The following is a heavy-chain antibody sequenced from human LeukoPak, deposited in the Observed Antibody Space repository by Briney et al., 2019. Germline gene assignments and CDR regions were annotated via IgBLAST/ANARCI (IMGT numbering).Heavy chain of an antibody. CDR2: IKQDGSEK. CDR1: GFTFSSYW. Sequence: GGSLRLSCAASGFTFSSYWMSWVRQAPGKGLEWVANIKQDGSEKYYVDSVKGRFTISRDNAKNSLYLQMNSLRAEDTAVYYCARLYCSGGSCSYYFDYWGQGTLVTVSS. J-gene: IGHJ4*02. D-gene: IGHD2-15*01. V-gene: IGHV3-7*01. CDR3: ARLYCSGGSCSYYFDY.